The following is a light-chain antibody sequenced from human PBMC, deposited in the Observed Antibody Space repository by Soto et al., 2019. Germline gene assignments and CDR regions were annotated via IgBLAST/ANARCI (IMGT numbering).Light chain of an antibody. CDR2: DVS. Sequence: QSALTQPRSVSGSPGQSVTISCTGTSSDVGGYKYVSWYQQHPGKAPKLMIYDVSKRPSWVPDRFSGSKSGNTASLTISGLQAEDEADYYCCSYAGSYTVVFGGGTKVTVL. CDR3: CSYAGSYTVV. V-gene: IGLV2-11*01. J-gene: IGLJ2*01. CDR1: SSDVGGYKY.